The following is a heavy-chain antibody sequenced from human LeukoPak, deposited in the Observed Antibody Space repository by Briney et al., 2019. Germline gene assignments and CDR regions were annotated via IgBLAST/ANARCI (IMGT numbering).Heavy chain of an antibody. Sequence: ASVKVSCKASGYTFTVHYMHWLRQAPGQGLEWMGWIKPDSGATNFAQNFQGRVTMTGDTSINTAYMELSSLTSDDTAMYYCARDHDYGPDYWGQGTLVTVSA. V-gene: IGHV1-2*02. D-gene: IGHD4/OR15-4a*01. CDR1: GYTFTVHY. CDR2: IKPDSGAT. J-gene: IGHJ4*02. CDR3: ARDHDYGPDY.